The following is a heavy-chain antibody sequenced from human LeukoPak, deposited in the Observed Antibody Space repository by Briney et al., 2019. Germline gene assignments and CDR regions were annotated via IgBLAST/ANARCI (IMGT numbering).Heavy chain of an antibody. D-gene: IGHD3-10*01. CDR3: ARLGSSMVRASGVDY. CDR1: GYTFTGYY. CDR2: INPNSGGT. J-gene: IGHJ4*02. V-gene: IGHV1-2*02. Sequence: ASVKVSCKASGYTFTGYYMHWVRQAPGQGLEWMGWINPNSGGTNYAQKFQGRVTMTRDTSISTAYMELSRLRSDDTAVYYCARLGSSMVRASGVDYRGQGTLVTVSS.